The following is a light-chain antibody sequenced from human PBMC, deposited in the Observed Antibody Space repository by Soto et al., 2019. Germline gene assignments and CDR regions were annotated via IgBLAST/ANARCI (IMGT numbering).Light chain of an antibody. CDR2: AAS. CDR3: QQSYRTPHN. V-gene: IGKV1-39*01. J-gene: IGKJ2*01. CDR1: QGVSAY. Sequence: DIQMTQSPSSLSASVGDRVTITCRASQGVSAYLLWYQQRQGRAPKLLIYAASNLKSGVPSRFSGIGSGTNVTLTITDLQPEDFGTSYCQQSYRTPHNFGQGTKLETK.